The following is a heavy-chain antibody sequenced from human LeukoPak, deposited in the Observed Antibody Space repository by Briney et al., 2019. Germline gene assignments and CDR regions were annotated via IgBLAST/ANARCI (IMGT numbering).Heavy chain of an antibody. CDR2: INPSGGST. J-gene: IGHJ4*02. CDR1: GYTFTSYY. V-gene: IGHV1-46*01. Sequence: ASVKVSCKASGYTFTSYYMHWVRQAPGQGLEWMGIINPSGGSTSYARKFQGRVTMTRDMSTSTVYMELSSLRSEDTAVYYCARDRGPLRYFDYWGQGTLVTVSS. CDR3: ARDRGPLRYFDY. D-gene: IGHD5-24*01.